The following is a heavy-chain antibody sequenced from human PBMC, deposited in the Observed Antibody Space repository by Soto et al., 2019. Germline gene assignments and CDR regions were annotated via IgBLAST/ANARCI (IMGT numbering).Heavy chain of an antibody. J-gene: IGHJ4*02. CDR2: ITSSSSYI. Sequence: EVHLVESGGGLVKPGGSLRLSCAASGFTFSTYSMNWVRQAPGKGLEWVSSITSSSSYIYYADSVKGRFTISRDNAKNSLYLQMNSLRAEDTAVYYCARDKAVAGILYYFDYWGQGTLVTVSS. CDR1: GFTFSTYS. CDR3: ARDKAVAGILYYFDY. V-gene: IGHV3-21*01. D-gene: IGHD6-19*01.